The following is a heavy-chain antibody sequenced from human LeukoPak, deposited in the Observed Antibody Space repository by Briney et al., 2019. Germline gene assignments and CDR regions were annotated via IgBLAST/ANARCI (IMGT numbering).Heavy chain of an antibody. CDR1: GFTFSSYS. Sequence: GGSLRLSCAASGFTFSSYSMNWVRQAPGKGLEWVLYISSSSSTIYYADSVKGRFTISRDNAKNSLYLQMNSLRAEDTAVYYCAKDIPVDDAFDIWGQGTMVTVSS. CDR3: AKDIPVDDAFDI. J-gene: IGHJ3*02. V-gene: IGHV3-48*01. CDR2: ISSSSSTI.